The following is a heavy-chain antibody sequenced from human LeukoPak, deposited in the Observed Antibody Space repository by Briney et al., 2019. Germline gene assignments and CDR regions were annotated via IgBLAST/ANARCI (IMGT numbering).Heavy chain of an antibody. D-gene: IGHD4-17*01. Sequence: PGGSLRLSCAASGFTFSNYWMNWVRQAPGKGLEWVANIKQDGSEKYYVDSVKGRFTISRDNAKNSLYLQMNSLRADDTAVHYCARDPIDYGDRLVGYWGQGTLVTVSS. CDR1: GFTFSNYW. J-gene: IGHJ4*02. CDR3: ARDPIDYGDRLVGY. CDR2: IKQDGSEK. V-gene: IGHV3-7*01.